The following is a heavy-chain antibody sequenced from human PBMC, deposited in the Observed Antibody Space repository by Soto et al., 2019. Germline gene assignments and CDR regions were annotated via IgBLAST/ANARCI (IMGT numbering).Heavy chain of an antibody. D-gene: IGHD1-1*01. CDR3: ALRAWGTHYMEV. CDR2: ISGSGDST. CDR1: GFTFSNYA. J-gene: IGHJ6*02. V-gene: IGHV3-23*01. Sequence: EVQLLESGGGLVQPGGSLRLSCAASGFTFSNYAMNWVRQAPGKGLEWVSVISGSGDSTYYADSVKGRFTISSDNSKNTLYLQMNSLRAADTAVYYCALRAWGTHYMEVWGQGTTVTVSS.